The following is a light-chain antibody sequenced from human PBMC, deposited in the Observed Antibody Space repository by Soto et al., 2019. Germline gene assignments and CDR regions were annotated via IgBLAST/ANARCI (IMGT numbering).Light chain of an antibody. J-gene: IGKJ5*01. CDR1: PSVLSSSNNKNY. Sequence: DFVMTQTPDSLAVSLGERATINCKSSPSVLSSSNNKNYLAWYQQKPGQPPKLLIYWASTRDSGVPDRFSSSGSGTDFTLTISSLQAEDVAVYYCQQYYSTPYTFGQGTRLEIK. V-gene: IGKV4-1*01. CDR2: WAS. CDR3: QQYYSTPYT.